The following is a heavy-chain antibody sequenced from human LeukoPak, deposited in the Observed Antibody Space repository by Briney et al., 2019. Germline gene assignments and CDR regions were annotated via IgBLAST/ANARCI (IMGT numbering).Heavy chain of an antibody. V-gene: IGHV3-21*01. Sequence: GGCLRLSCAASGFTFSSYSMNWVRQAPGKGLEWVSSISSSSGHIYYADSVKGRFTISRDNAKNSLYLQMHSLRAEDTAVYYCARGVLTGDWYFDLWGRGTLVNGSS. CDR3: ARGVLTGDWYFDL. CDR1: GFTFSSYS. D-gene: IGHD7-27*01. J-gene: IGHJ2*01. CDR2: ISSSSGHI.